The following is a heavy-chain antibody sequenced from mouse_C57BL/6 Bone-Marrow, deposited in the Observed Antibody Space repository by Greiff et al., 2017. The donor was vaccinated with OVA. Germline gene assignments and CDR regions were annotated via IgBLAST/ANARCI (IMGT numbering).Heavy chain of an antibody. Sequence: VQLQQSGAELVRPGASVKLSCTASGFNIKDDYMHWVKQRPEQGLEWIGWIDPENGDTEYASKFQGKATITADTSSNTAYLQLSSLTSEDTAVYYCTRGNFCFDYWGQGTTLTVSS. CDR1: GFNIKDDY. J-gene: IGHJ2*01. CDR3: TRGNFCFDY. CDR2: IDPENGDT. D-gene: IGHD2-1*01. V-gene: IGHV14-4*01.